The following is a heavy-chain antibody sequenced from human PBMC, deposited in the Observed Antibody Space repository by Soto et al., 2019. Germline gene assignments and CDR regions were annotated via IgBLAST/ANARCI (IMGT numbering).Heavy chain of an antibody. J-gene: IGHJ4*02. V-gene: IGHV3-15*07. CDR2: IKSKSDGGTT. CDR3: TTDGRTEPDY. CDR1: GFTFSNAW. Sequence: EVQLVESGGGLVKPGGSLRLSCAASGFTFSNAWMNWVRQAPGKGLEWFGRIKSKSDGGTTDYAAPVKGTFTISRDDSKNTLYLQMNSLKTEDTAVYYCTTDGRTEPDYWGLGTLVTVSS.